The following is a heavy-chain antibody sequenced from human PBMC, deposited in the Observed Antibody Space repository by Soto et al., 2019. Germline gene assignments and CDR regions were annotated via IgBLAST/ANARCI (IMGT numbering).Heavy chain of an antibody. CDR1: GYTFTGYY. CDR2: INPNSGGT. V-gene: IGHV1-2*04. Sequence: ASVKVSCKASGYTFTGYYMHWVRQAPGQGLEWMGWINPNSGGTNYAQKFQGWVTISVDTSKNQFSLKLSSVTAADTAVYYCASSRSNNWFDPWGQGTLVTVSS. CDR3: ASSRSNNWFDP. D-gene: IGHD6-13*01. J-gene: IGHJ5*02.